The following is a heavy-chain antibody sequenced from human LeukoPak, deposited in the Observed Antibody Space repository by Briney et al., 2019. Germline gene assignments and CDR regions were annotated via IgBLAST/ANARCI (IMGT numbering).Heavy chain of an antibody. V-gene: IGHV1-69*13. CDR3: ARDYYGSGSYYNTFDY. D-gene: IGHD3-10*01. CDR2: IIPIFGTA. J-gene: IGHJ4*02. Sequence: SVKVSCKASGDTFSSYAISWVRQAPGQGLEWMGGIIPIFGTANYAQKFKGRVTITADESTRTAYMELSSLRSEDTAVYYCARDYYGSGSYYNTFDYWGQGTLVTVSS. CDR1: GDTFSSYA.